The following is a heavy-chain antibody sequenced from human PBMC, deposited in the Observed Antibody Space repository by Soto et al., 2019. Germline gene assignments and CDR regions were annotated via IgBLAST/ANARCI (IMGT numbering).Heavy chain of an antibody. Sequence: QVQLVQSGAEVQKPGSSVKVSCKASGGTFSSYAISWVRQAPGQGLEWMGGIIPIFGTANYAQKFQGRVTITADESTSTAYMELSSLRSEDTAVYYCARGKIAAAGTYYYYGMDVWGQGTTVTVSS. CDR1: GGTFSSYA. CDR2: IIPIFGTA. D-gene: IGHD6-13*01. V-gene: IGHV1-69*01. J-gene: IGHJ6*02. CDR3: ARGKIAAAGTYYYYGMDV.